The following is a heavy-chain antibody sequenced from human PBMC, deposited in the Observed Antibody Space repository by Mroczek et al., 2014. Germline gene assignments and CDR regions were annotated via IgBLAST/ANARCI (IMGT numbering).Heavy chain of an antibody. CDR3: ARAGFMTTVTSNWFDP. D-gene: IGHD4-17*01. CDR2: IYSGGST. J-gene: IGHJ5*02. Sequence: VQLVQSGGGLVQPGGSLRLSCAASGFTVSSNYMSWVRQAPGKGLEWVSVIYSGGSTYYADSVKGRFTISRDNSKNTLYLQMNSLRAEDTAVYYCARAGFMTTVTSNWFDPWGQGTLVTVSS. CDR1: GFTVSSNY. V-gene: IGHV3-66*02.